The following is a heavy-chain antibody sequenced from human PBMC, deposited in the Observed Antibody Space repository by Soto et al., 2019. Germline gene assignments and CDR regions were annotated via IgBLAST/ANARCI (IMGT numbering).Heavy chain of an antibody. J-gene: IGHJ6*02. V-gene: IGHV3-53*04. CDR2: IYSGGST. D-gene: IGHD2-15*01. Sequence: GGSLRLSCAASGFTFSSYAMSWVRQAPGKGLEWVSVIYSGGSTYYADSVKGRFTISRHNSKNTLYLQMNSLRAEDTAVYYCARDKSRAGGYYYYGMDVWGQGTTVTVSS. CDR3: ARDKSRAGGYYYYGMDV. CDR1: GFTFSSYA.